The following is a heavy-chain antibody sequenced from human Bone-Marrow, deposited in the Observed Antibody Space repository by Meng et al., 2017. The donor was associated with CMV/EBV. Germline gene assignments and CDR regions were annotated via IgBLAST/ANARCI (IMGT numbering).Heavy chain of an antibody. CDR2: IYYSGST. J-gene: IGHJ5*02. CDR1: SSSSSSYY. CDR3: ARDPGGITMIVGNGFDP. V-gene: IGHV4-39*07. D-gene: IGHD3-22*01. Sequence: SSSSSSYYWGWIRQPPGKGLEWIGSIYYSGSTYYNPSLKSRVTISVDTSKNQFSLKLSSVTAADTAVYYCARDPGGITMIVGNGFDPWGQGTLVTVSS.